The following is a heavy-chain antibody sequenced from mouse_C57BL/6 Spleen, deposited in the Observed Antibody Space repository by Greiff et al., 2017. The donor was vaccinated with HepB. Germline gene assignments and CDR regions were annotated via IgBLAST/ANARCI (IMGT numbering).Heavy chain of an antibody. CDR1: GYTFTSYW. V-gene: IGHV1-55*01. D-gene: IGHD2-3*01. CDR2: IYPGSGST. Sequence: VQLQQPGAELVKPGASVKMSCKASGYTFTSYWITWVKQRPGQGLEWIGEIYPGSGSTNYNEKFKSKATLTVDTSSSTAYMQLSSLTSEDSAVYYCARGRAIYDGYFYSFDYWGQGTTLTVSS. CDR3: ARGRAIYDGYFYSFDY. J-gene: IGHJ2*01.